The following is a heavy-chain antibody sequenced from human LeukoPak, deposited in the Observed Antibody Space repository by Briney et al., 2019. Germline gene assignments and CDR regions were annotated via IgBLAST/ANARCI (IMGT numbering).Heavy chain of an antibody. Sequence: SETLSLTCTVSGGSISRCAYYWSWIRQSAGKGLEWIGRISTTGSASYNPPLKSRVAISLDTSKSQFSLMLSSVTAADTAVYYCARELDHASNWFDPWGQGILVTVSS. CDR2: ISTTGSA. CDR1: GGSISRCAYY. D-gene: IGHD1-14*01. J-gene: IGHJ5*02. V-gene: IGHV4-61*02. CDR3: ARELDHASNWFDP.